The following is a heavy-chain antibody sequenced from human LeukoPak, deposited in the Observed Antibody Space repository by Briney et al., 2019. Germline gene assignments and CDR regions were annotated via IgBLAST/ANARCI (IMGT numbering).Heavy chain of an antibody. Sequence: GGSLRLSCAASGFTFSSYAMHWVRQAPGKGLEWVAVISYDGSNKYYADSVKGRFTISRDNSKNTLYLQMNSLRAEDTAVYYCARERTTMIVVVHDALDIWGQGTMVTVSS. CDR1: GFTFSSYA. CDR2: ISYDGSNK. CDR3: ARERTTMIVVVHDALDI. J-gene: IGHJ3*02. V-gene: IGHV3-30-3*01. D-gene: IGHD3-22*01.